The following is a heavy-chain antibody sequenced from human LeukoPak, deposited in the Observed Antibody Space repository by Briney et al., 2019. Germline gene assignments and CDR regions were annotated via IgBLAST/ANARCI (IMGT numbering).Heavy chain of an antibody. J-gene: IGHJ4*02. CDR1: GFTFSSYE. CDR3: ARELGSPQSHNIDY. V-gene: IGHV3-48*03. CDR2: ISSSGSTI. D-gene: IGHD5-24*01. Sequence: GGSLRLSCAASGFTFSSYEMNWVRQAPGKGLEWVSYISSSGSTIYYADSVKGRFTISRDNAKNSPYLQMNSLRAEDTAVYYCARELGSPQSHNIDYWGQGTLVTVSS.